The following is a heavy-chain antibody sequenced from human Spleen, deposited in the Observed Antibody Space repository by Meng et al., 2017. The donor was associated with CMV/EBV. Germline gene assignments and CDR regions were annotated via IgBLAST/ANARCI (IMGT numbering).Heavy chain of an antibody. D-gene: IGHD2-2*01. CDR2: IYQRGSP. Sequence: SETLSLTCAVYGGSLSGHSWSWIRQPPGQGLDWIGDIYQRGSPNYNSSLKSRVTISLDTSRNQFSLNLKSLTAADGAVYFCARGLGYCNSATCYSYFYYAMDVWGQGTTVTVSS. J-gene: IGHJ6*02. CDR1: GGSLSGHS. V-gene: IGHV4-34*01. CDR3: ARGLGYCNSATCYSYFYYAMDV.